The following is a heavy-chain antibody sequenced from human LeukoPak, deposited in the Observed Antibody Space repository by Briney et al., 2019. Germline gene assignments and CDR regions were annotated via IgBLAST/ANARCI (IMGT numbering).Heavy chain of an antibody. CDR3: ARDRSGYYYGMDV. CDR1: GFTFSNYW. Sequence: GGSLRLSCAASGFTFSNYWMTWVRQAPGKGLEWVANIKQDGSEKYYMDSVKGRFTISRDNAKNSLYLQMNSLRAEDTAVYYCARDRSGYYYGMDVWGQGTTVTVSS. D-gene: IGHD3-10*01. CDR2: IKQDGSEK. V-gene: IGHV3-7*01. J-gene: IGHJ6*02.